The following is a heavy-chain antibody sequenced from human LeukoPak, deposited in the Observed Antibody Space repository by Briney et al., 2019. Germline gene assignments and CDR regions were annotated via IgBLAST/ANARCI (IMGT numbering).Heavy chain of an antibody. CDR1: GYTFTSYG. V-gene: IGHV1-2*02. CDR2: INPNSGGT. J-gene: IGHJ5*02. Sequence: VASVKVSCKASGYTFTSYGISWVRQAPGQGLEWMGWINPNSGGTNYAQKFQERVTMTRDTSISTAYMQLSRLRSDDTAVYYCARAVAKQWLVPGYWFDPWGQGTLVTVSS. CDR3: ARAVAKQWLVPGYWFDP. D-gene: IGHD6-19*01.